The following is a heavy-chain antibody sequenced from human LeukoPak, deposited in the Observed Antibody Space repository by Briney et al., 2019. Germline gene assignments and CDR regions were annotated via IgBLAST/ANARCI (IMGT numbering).Heavy chain of an antibody. D-gene: IGHD6-19*01. CDR1: GGSFSGYY. V-gene: IGHV4-34*01. CDR2: INHSGST. J-gene: IGHJ4*02. Sequence: KPSGTLSLTCAVYGGSFSGYYWSWIRQPPGKGLEWIGEINHSGSTNYNPSLKSRVTISVDTSKNQFSLKLSSVTAADTAVYYCARVGPQWLVLRWWGQGTLVTVSS. CDR3: ARVGPQWLVLRW.